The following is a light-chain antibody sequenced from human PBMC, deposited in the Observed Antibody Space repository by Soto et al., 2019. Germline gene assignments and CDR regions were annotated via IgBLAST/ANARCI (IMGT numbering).Light chain of an antibody. Sequence: VLTQPPSVSGAPGHRVTISCTVSSSNIGANYDVHWYQQRPGTAPKLLIFGNNNRPSGVPDRFSGSKSGTSASLAITGLQAEDEGDYYCQSYDSTMSARYVFGTGTKVTV. CDR3: QSYDSTMSARYV. CDR2: GNN. J-gene: IGLJ1*01. V-gene: IGLV1-40*01. CDR1: SSNIGANYD.